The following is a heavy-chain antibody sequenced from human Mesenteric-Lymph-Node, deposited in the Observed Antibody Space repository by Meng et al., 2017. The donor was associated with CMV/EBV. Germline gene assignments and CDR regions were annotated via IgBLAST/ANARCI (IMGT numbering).Heavy chain of an antibody. V-gene: IGHV3-48*03. Sequence: GESLKISCAASGFAFRTNEMNWVRQAPGKGLEWVSYISSSGATIYYADSVKGRFTISRDNAKNSVYLQMNRLRGEDTAVYYCTRDVFDIWGQGTMVTVSS. J-gene: IGHJ3*02. CDR3: TRDVFDI. CDR2: ISSSGATI. CDR1: GFAFRTNE.